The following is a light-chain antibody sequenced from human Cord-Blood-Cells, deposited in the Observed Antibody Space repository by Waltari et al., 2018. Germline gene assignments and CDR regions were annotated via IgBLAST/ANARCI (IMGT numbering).Light chain of an antibody. CDR3: SSYTSSSTWV. J-gene: IGLJ1*01. CDR2: EVS. V-gene: IGLV2-18*02. CDR1: SSDVGSYNR. Sequence: QSALTQPPSVSGSPGQSVTISCTGTSSDVGSYNRVSWDQQPPGTAPKLMIYEVSNRPSGVPDRFSGSKSGNTASLAISGLQAEDEAEYYCSSYTSSSTWVFGTGTKVTVL.